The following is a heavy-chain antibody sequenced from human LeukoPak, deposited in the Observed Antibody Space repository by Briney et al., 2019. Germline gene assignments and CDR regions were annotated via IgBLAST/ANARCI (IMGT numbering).Heavy chain of an antibody. CDR1: GFTFSSYS. V-gene: IGHV3-21*01. J-gene: IGHJ6*02. Sequence: GGSLRLSCAASGFTFSSYSMNWVRQAPGKGLEWVSSISSSSSYIYYADSVKGRFTISRDNAKNSLYPQMNSLRAEDTAVYYCARDLEPTIVVVPAATGDYGMDVWGQGTTVTVSS. CDR2: ISSSSSYI. D-gene: IGHD2-2*01. CDR3: ARDLEPTIVVVPAATGDYGMDV.